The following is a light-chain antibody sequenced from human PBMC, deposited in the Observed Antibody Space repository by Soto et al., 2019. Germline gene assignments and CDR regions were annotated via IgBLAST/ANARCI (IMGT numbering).Light chain of an antibody. V-gene: IGKV3-11*01. J-gene: IGKJ4*01. CDR3: QQRRSWLLT. Sequence: ELVLTQSPSTMSLYPGERATLSCRARQSVSSYLAWYQQKPGQAHRLLIYDESNRATGIPARFSGSVSGTDFTLTISSLETEDFAVYYCQQRRSWLLTFGGETNVEIK. CDR1: QSVSSY. CDR2: DES.